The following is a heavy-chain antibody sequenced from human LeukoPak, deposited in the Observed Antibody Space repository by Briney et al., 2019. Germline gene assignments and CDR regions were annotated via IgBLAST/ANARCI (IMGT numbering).Heavy chain of an antibody. Sequence: PSETLSLTCTVSGYSISSGYYWGWIRQPPGKGLEWIGSIYHSGGTYYNPSLKSRVTISVDTSKNQFSLKLSSVTAADTAVYYCARDWATPRAFDIWGQGTMVTVSS. V-gene: IGHV4-38-2*02. D-gene: IGHD3-16*01. CDR2: IYHSGGT. CDR1: GYSISSGYY. CDR3: ARDWATPRAFDI. J-gene: IGHJ3*02.